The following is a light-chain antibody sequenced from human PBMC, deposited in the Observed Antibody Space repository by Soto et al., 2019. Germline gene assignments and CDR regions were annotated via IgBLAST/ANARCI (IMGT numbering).Light chain of an antibody. J-gene: IGKJ2*01. CDR1: QSVSSSY. Sequence: EIVLTQSPGTLSLSPGERATLSCRASQSVSSSYLAWYQQKPGQSPRLLIYGASTRATGIPARFSGSGSGTEFTLTISRLEPEDSAVYYCQQFGSSQYTFGAGTKLEIK. CDR3: QQFGSSQYT. V-gene: IGKV3-20*01. CDR2: GAS.